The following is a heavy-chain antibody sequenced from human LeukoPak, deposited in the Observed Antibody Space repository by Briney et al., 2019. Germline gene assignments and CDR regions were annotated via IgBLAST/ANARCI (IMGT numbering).Heavy chain of an antibody. Sequence: PGGSLRLSRAASGFTFSDFAVGWVRQAPGKGLEWVSVISGSSGTTYYADSVKGRFTISRDNSKNTLYLQMNSLRAEDTAVYYCARETAAGFDCWGQGTLVTVSS. CDR3: ARETAAGFDC. V-gene: IGHV3-23*01. D-gene: IGHD6-13*01. J-gene: IGHJ4*02. CDR2: ISGSSGTT. CDR1: GFTFSDFA.